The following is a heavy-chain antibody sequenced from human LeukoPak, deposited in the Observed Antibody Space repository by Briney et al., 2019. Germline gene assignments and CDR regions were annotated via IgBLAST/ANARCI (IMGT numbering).Heavy chain of an antibody. CDR1: GYTFTSYG. D-gene: IGHD3-22*01. CDR2: ISAYNGNT. CDR3: ARDFNSGYYDSSGYYGY. J-gene: IGHJ4*02. V-gene: IGHV1-18*01. Sequence: GASVKVSCKASGYTFTSYGISWVRQAPGLGLEWMGWISAYNGNTNYAQKLQGRVTMTTDTSTSTAYMELRSLRSDDTAVYYCARDFNSGYYDSSGYYGYWGQGTLVTVSS.